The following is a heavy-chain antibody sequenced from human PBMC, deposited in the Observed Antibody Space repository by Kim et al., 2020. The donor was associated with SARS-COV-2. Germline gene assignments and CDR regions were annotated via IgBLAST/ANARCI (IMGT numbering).Heavy chain of an antibody. CDR1: GFTFSDYY. J-gene: IGHJ4*02. V-gene: IGHV3-11*01. Sequence: GGSLRLSCAASGFTFSDYYMSWIRQAPGKGLEWVAYISSSGSTIYYADSVKGRFTISRDNAKNSLYLQMNSLRAEDTAVYYCARVGCSGGSCYGGDDYWGQGTLVTVSS. CDR2: ISSSGSTI. CDR3: ARVGCSGGSCYGGDDY. D-gene: IGHD2-15*01.